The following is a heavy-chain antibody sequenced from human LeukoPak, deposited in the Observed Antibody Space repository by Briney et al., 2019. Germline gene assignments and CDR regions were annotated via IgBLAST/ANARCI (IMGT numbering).Heavy chain of an antibody. CDR1: GFTFSSYG. CDR3: ARDRRDGYNLLDY. V-gene: IGHV3-23*01. Sequence: QPGGSLRLSCAASGFTFSSYGMSWVRQAPGKGLEWVSAISGSGGSTYYADSVKGRFTISRDNSKNTLYLQMNSLRAEDTAMYYCARDRRDGYNLLDYWGQGTLVTVSS. J-gene: IGHJ4*02. D-gene: IGHD5-24*01. CDR2: ISGSGGST.